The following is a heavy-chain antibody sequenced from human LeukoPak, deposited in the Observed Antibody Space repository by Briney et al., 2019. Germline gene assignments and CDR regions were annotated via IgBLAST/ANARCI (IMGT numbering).Heavy chain of an antibody. CDR3: ARGRYNWNYGQGNYYYYYMDV. V-gene: IGHV4-59*08. D-gene: IGHD1-7*01. CDR2: IYYSGRT. CDR1: GDSISSYY. Sequence: SETLSLTCIVSGDSISSYYWSWIRQPPGKGLEWIWYIYYSGRTNYNPSLKSRVTISVDTSKNQFSLKLNSVTAADTAVYYCARGRYNWNYGQGNYYYYYMDVWGKGTTVTVSS. J-gene: IGHJ6*03.